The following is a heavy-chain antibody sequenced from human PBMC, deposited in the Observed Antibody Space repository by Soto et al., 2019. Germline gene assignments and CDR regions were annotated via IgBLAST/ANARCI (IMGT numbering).Heavy chain of an antibody. CDR2: ISGSGGST. Sequence: EVQLLESGGGLLRPGGSLRLSCAASGFTFSSYAMSWVRQAPGKGLEWVSAISGSGGSTYYADSVKGRFTISRDNSKNTLYLQMNSLRAEDTAVYYCAKDANYYYGMDVWGQGTTVTVSS. V-gene: IGHV3-23*01. CDR1: GFTFSSYA. J-gene: IGHJ6*02. CDR3: AKDANYYYGMDV.